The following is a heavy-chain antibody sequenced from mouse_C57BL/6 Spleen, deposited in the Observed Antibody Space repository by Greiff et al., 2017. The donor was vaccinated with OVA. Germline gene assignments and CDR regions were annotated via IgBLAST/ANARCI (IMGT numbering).Heavy chain of an antibody. Sequence: EVHLVESGGGLVQPKGSLKLSCAASGFSFNTYAMNWVRQAPGKGLEWVARIRSKSNNYATYYAESVKDRFTISRDDSESMLYLQMNNLKTEDTAMYYCVRHEERYFDVWGTGTTVTVSS. V-gene: IGHV10-1*01. CDR3: VRHEERYFDV. J-gene: IGHJ1*03. CDR1: GFSFNTYA. CDR2: IRSKSNNYAT.